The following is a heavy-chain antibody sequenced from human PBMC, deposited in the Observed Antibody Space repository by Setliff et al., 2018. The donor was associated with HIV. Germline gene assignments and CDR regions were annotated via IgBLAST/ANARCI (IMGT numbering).Heavy chain of an antibody. CDR3: VRTNYYYYYMDV. CDR2: IFYKGST. V-gene: IGHV4-31*03. J-gene: IGHJ6*03. Sequence: SLTCTVSGGSISTGDYYWAWIRHYPGKGLEWIGYIFYKGSTFYNPSLKSRVSISVLRSTDQFFLRLNSVTAADTAVYYCVRTNYYYYYMDVWGKGTTVTVSS. CDR1: GGSISTGDYY.